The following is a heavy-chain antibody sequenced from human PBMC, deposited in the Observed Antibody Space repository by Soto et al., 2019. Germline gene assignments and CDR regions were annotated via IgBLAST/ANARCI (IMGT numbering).Heavy chain of an antibody. Sequence: PGESLKISCTASRYSFTSYWIAWVRQMPGKGLEWMGTIYPGDSETKYSPSFQGQVTISADKSITTAYLHWSSLKASDTAMYFCASPRGIAVVGDFFALGGKGTMVTVPS. V-gene: IGHV5-51*01. CDR1: RYSFTSYW. CDR3: ASPRGIAVVGDFFAL. D-gene: IGHD6-19*01. J-gene: IGHJ3*01. CDR2: IYPGDSET.